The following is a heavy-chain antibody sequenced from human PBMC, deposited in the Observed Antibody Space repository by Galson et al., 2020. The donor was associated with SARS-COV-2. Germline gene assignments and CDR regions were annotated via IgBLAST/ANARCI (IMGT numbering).Heavy chain of an antibody. D-gene: IGHD1-1*01. CDR2: INRDATQE. J-gene: IGHJ4*02. CDR3: ARILPSGYYDH. Sequence: QLGESLKISCTASGFTFRGYWMTWVRQHPGRGLEWVAYINRDATQEDYVDSARGRFTISRDNVESSVYLQMNSLRAEDTAVYYCARILPSGYYDHWGQGTLVTVSS. V-gene: IGHV3-7*01. CDR1: GFTFRGYW.